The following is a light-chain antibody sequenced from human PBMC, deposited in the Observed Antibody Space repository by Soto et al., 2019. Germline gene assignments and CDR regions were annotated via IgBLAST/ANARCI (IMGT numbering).Light chain of an antibody. CDR3: QLWT. CDR1: QSVSSSY. V-gene: IGKV3-20*01. Sequence: DMVLTQSPGTLSFPPGERATLSCRASQSVSSSYLAWYQQKPGQAPRLLIYGASSRATGIPDRFSGSGSGTDFTLTISRLEPEDFAVYYCQLWTFGQGTKVDIK. J-gene: IGKJ1*01. CDR2: GAS.